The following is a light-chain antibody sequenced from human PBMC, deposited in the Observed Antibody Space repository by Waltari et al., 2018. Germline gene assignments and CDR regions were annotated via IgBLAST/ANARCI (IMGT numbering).Light chain of an antibody. J-gene: IGKJ1*01. CDR1: QGNSKY. Sequence: DIQMTQSPSSLSASVGDRVTITCRASQGNSKYLAWYQQKPGKVTKLLIYAASTLQSGVPSLFSCSGSGTDFTLTISSLHPEDVATYYCQKYNSAPWTFGQGTKVEIK. CDR3: QKYNSAPWT. CDR2: AAS. V-gene: IGKV1-27*01.